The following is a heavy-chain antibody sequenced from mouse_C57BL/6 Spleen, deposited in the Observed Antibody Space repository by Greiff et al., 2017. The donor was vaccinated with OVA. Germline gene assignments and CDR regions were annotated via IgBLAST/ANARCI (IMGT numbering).Heavy chain of an antibody. CDR1: GFTFSSYA. Sequence: EVKLVESGEGLVKPGGSLKLSCAASGFTFSSYAMSWVRQTPEKRLEWVAYISSGGDYIYYADTVKGRFTISRDNARNTLYLQMSSLKSEDTAMYYCTRDDGGYYLDYWGQGTTLTVSS. D-gene: IGHD2-3*01. CDR3: TRDDGGYYLDY. CDR2: ISSGGDYI. V-gene: IGHV5-9-1*02. J-gene: IGHJ2*01.